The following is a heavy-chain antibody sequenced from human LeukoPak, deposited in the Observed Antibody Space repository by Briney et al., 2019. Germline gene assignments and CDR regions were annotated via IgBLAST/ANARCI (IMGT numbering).Heavy chain of an antibody. CDR3: ASVEHATGTNDY. Sequence: AGGSLRLSCAASGFTFSSYAMSRVRQAPGKGLEWVSAISGSGGSTYYADSVKGRFTISRDNSKNTLYLQMNSLRAEDTAVYYCASVEHATGTNDYWGQGTLVTVSS. CDR2: ISGSGGST. D-gene: IGHD1/OR15-1a*01. V-gene: IGHV3-23*01. J-gene: IGHJ4*02. CDR1: GFTFSSYA.